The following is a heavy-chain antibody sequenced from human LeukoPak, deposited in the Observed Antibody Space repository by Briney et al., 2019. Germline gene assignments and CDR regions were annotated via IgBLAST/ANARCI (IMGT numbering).Heavy chain of an antibody. J-gene: IGHJ4*02. CDR1: GYTFTGYY. Sequence: ASVKVSCKASGYTFTGYYMHWVRQAPGKGLEWMGGFDPEDGETIYAQKFQGRVTMTEDTSTDTAYMELSSLRSEDTAVYYCATAWLAYWGQGTLVTVSS. V-gene: IGHV1-24*01. D-gene: IGHD6-19*01. CDR2: FDPEDGET. CDR3: ATAWLAY.